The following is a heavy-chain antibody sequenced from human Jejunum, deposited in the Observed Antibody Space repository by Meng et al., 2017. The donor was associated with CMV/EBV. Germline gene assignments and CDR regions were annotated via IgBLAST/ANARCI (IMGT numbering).Heavy chain of an antibody. CDR2: IKSKTDGGTT. J-gene: IGHJ4*02. CDR1: FKFSYAW. Sequence: FKFSYAWLNVVRKAQGKGLECVGRIKSKTDGGTTDSAAPVKGRFTISRDNSKNMLYLKMNSLRAEDTAVYYCAKWLAQQSVFDYWGQGALVTVSS. V-gene: IGHV3-15*07. CDR3: AKWLAQQSVFDY. D-gene: IGHD5-18*01.